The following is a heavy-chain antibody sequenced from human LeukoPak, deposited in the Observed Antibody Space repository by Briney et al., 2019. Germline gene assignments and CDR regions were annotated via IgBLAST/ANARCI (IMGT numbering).Heavy chain of an antibody. J-gene: IGHJ4*02. CDR2: ISGNDAST. CDR1: GFTCSSYA. CDR3: AKGLYFGELLGPCDF. D-gene: IGHD3-10*01. Sequence: SGGSLRLSCAASGFTCSSYAMTWVRQAPGKGLEWVSVISGNDASTYYADSVKGRFTISRDNSNNTLYLQMNGLRAEDTAVYYCAKGLYFGELLGPCDFWGQGTLVTVSS. V-gene: IGHV3-23*01.